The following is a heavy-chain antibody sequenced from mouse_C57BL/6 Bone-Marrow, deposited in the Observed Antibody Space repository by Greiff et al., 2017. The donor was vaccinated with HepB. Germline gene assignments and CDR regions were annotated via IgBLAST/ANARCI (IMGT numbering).Heavy chain of an antibody. Sequence: QVQLQQPGAELVKPGASVKLSCKASGYTFTSYWMHWVKQRPGQGLEWIGMIHPNSGSTNYNENFKSKATLTVDKSSSTAYMQLSSLTSEDSAVYYCARKDYYGSEYFDYWGQGTTLTVSS. CDR3: ARKDYYGSEYFDY. V-gene: IGHV1-64*01. J-gene: IGHJ2*01. D-gene: IGHD1-1*01. CDR1: GYTFTSYW. CDR2: IHPNSGST.